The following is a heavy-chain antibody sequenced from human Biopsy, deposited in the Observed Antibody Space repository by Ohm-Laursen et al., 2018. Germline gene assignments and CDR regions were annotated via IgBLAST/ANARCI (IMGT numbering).Heavy chain of an antibody. J-gene: IGHJ5*02. V-gene: IGHV1-2*02. D-gene: IGHD3-22*01. CDR1: GYTFTGYH. Sequence: ASVKISCKASGYTFTGYHVHWVRQAPGQGLEWMGWINAKTGDTNYAQKFQGRVTMTRDTSISTAYVDLSSLRSDDTAVYYCTRGGYYYDSLAYYYWFDPWGQGTLVTVSS. CDR2: INAKTGDT. CDR3: TRGGYYYDSLAYYYWFDP.